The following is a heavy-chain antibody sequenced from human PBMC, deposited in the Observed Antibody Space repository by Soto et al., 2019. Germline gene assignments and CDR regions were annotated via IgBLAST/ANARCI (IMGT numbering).Heavy chain of an antibody. V-gene: IGHV3-33*01. D-gene: IGHD6-19*01. J-gene: IGHJ6*02. CDR1: GFTFSSYG. CDR2: IWYDGSNK. CDR3: ARDEEEQWLVLVDYYYGMDV. Sequence: GGSLRLSCAASGFTFSSYGMHWVRQAPGKGLEWVAVIWYDGSNKYYADSVKGRFTISRDNSKNTLYLQMNSLRAEDTAVYYCARDEEEQWLVLVDYYYGMDVWGQGTTVTVSS.